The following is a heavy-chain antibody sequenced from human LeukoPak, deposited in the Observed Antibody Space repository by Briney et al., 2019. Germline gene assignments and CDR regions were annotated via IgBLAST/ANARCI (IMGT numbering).Heavy chain of an antibody. J-gene: IGHJ5*02. CDR1: GGSISSGGYS. V-gene: IGHV4-30-2*01. CDR2: IYHSGST. Sequence: SETLSLTCAVSGGSISSGGYSWSWIRQPPGKGLEWIGYIYHSGSTYYNPSLKSRVTISVDRSKNQFSLKLSSVTAADTAVYYCARCAVTKNNWFDPWGQGTLVTVSS. CDR3: ARCAVTKNNWFDP. D-gene: IGHD4-17*01.